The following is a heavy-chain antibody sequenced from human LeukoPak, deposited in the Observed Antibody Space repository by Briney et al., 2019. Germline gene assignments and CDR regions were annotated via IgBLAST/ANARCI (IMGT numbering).Heavy chain of an antibody. J-gene: IGHJ3*02. CDR3: ARENDFWSGSPDAFDI. V-gene: IGHV4-34*01. Sequence: PSETLSLTCAVYGGSFSGYYWSWIRQPPGKGLEWIGEINHSGSTNYNPSLKSRVTISVDTSKNQFSVKLSSVTAADTAVYYCARENDFWSGSPDAFDIWGQGTMVTVSS. CDR2: INHSGST. D-gene: IGHD3-3*01. CDR1: GGSFSGYY.